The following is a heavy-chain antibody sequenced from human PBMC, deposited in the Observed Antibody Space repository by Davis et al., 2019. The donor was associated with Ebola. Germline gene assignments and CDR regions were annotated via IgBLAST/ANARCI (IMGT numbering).Heavy chain of an antibody. V-gene: IGHV3-15*01. Sequence: PGGSLRLSCAASGITFSNAWLSWVRQAPGKGLEWVGRIKTESDGGATDYAVPVKGRFTISRDDSKNTLYLQMNSLKTEDTAVYYCTTIRGFNGFFDYWGQGTLVTVS. CDR3: TTIRGFNGFFDY. CDR1: GITFSNAW. J-gene: IGHJ4*02. CDR2: IKTESDGGAT. D-gene: IGHD3-10*01.